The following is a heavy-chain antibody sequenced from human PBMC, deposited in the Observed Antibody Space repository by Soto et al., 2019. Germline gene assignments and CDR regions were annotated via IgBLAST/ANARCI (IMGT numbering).Heavy chain of an antibody. Sequence: SETLSLTCTVSVGSISSGGYYLSWIRQHPGKGLEWIGYIYYSWSTYYNPSLKSRVTISVDTSKNQFSLKLSSVTAADTAVYYCARVKANPYYDSSGHLWWGQGTMVTVSS. V-gene: IGHV4-31*03. J-gene: IGHJ4*02. D-gene: IGHD3-22*01. CDR2: IYYSWST. CDR1: VGSISSGGYY. CDR3: ARVKANPYYDSSGHLW.